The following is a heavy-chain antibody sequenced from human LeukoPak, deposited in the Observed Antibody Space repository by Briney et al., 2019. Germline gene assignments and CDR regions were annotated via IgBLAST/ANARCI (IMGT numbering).Heavy chain of an antibody. CDR1: GYTFTGYY. Sequence: ASVKVSCKASGYTFTGYYMHWVRQAPGQGLEWMGWINPNSGGTNYAQKFQGRVTMTRDTSISTAYMELSRLRSDDTAVYYCARDTHSGSYPRDWGQGTLVTVSS. CDR3: ARDTHSGSYPRD. V-gene: IGHV1-2*02. CDR2: INPNSGGT. J-gene: IGHJ4*02. D-gene: IGHD1-26*01.